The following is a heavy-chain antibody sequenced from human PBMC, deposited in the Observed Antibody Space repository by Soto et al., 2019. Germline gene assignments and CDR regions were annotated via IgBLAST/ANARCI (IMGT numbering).Heavy chain of an antibody. CDR1: GSIFRGYG. Sequence: QVQLVEAGGGVVQPGRYLRLSCAASGSIFRGYGMHWVRQAPGKGLEWLAVIRYDGSNINYADSVMGRFTITRDKSEDPLYLEMNGMRCEERAVYYCARGGIGGTTFREDLDYWGQGNLVTVSS. CDR2: IRYDGSNI. CDR3: ARGGIGGTTFREDLDY. D-gene: IGHD2-15*01. V-gene: IGHV3-33*01. J-gene: IGHJ4*02.